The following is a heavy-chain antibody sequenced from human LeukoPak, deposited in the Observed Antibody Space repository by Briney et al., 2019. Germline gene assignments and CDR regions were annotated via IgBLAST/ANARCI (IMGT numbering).Heavy chain of an antibody. V-gene: IGHV3-30*04. CDR3: ARAGDYGGNSVYFQH. Sequence: PGGSLRLSCAASGFTFSSYAMHWVRQAPGKGLEWVAVISYDGSNKYYADSVKGRFTISRDNSKNTLYLQMSSLRAEDTAVYYCARAGDYGGNSVYFQHWGQGTLVTVSS. D-gene: IGHD4-23*01. J-gene: IGHJ1*01. CDR2: ISYDGSNK. CDR1: GFTFSSYA.